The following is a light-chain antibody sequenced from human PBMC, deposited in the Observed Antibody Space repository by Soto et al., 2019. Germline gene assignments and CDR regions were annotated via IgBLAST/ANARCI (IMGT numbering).Light chain of an antibody. CDR1: QTVSSNY. V-gene: IGKV3-20*01. J-gene: IGKJ5*01. Sequence: EIILTQSPDTLSLSPGERATLSCRASQTVSSNYLAWCQQRPGQAPRLLIYGASTRAAGIPDRFSGSGSGTDFTLTITRLEPEDSAVYFCQQYTGPPTTCGQGTRLETK. CDR2: GAS. CDR3: QQYTGPPTT.